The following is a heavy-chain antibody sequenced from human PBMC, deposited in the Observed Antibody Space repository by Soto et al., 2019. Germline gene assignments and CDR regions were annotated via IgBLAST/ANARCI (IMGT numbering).Heavy chain of an antibody. CDR2: MSYDGSNK. CDR1: GFTFSSYA. CDR3: ARDGGAY. D-gene: IGHD3-16*01. V-gene: IGHV3-30-3*01. Sequence: QVQLVESGGGVVQPGRSLRLSCAASGFTFSSYAMHWVRRAPGKGLEWMAVMSYDGSNKYYADSVKGRFTISRENSKNTLYLQMNSLRPEDTALYYCARDGGAYWGQGTLVIVSS. J-gene: IGHJ4*02.